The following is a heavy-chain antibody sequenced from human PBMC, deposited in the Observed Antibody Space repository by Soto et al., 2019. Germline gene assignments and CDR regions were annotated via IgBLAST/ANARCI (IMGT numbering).Heavy chain of an antibody. D-gene: IGHD4-17*01. CDR1: SGSISSSNW. V-gene: IGHV4-4*02. J-gene: IGHJ4*02. CDR3: ARASEELDYGDYSLDY. Sequence: QVQLQESGPGLVKPSGTLSLTCAVSSGSISSSNWWSWVRQPPGKGLEWIGEIYHSGSTNYNPSLKSRVTISVDKSKNQFSLKLRSVTAADTAVYYCARASEELDYGDYSLDYWGQGTLVTVSS. CDR2: IYHSGST.